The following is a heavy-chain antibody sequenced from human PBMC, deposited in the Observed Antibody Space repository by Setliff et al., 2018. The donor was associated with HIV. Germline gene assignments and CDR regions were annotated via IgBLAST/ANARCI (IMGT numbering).Heavy chain of an antibody. D-gene: IGHD3-10*01. CDR3: ARHRRPLGNYRDAVDI. J-gene: IGHJ3*02. CDR2: MYYSGTT. CDR1: GGSFSGHY. Sequence: KTSETLSLTCAVYGGSFSGHYWSWIRQPPGLGLEWIGSMYYSGTTYHSPTLKSRVSMSMDTSRNQFSLNLSSVTAADTAVYYCARHRRPLGNYRDAVDIWGQGTMVTVSS. V-gene: IGHV4-34*11.